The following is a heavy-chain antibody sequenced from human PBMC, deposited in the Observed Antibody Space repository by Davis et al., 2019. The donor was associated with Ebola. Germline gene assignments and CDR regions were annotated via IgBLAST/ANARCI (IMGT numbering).Heavy chain of an antibody. CDR2: IYYSGST. Sequence: SETLSLTCTASGGSISSYYWSWIRQPPGKGLEWIGYIYYSGSTNYNPSLKSRVTISVDTSKNQFSLKLSSVTASDTAVYYCASGRAVVRADAFDIWGQGTMVTVSS. CDR1: GGSISSYY. CDR3: ASGRAVVRADAFDI. V-gene: IGHV4-59*12. J-gene: IGHJ3*02. D-gene: IGHD4-23*01.